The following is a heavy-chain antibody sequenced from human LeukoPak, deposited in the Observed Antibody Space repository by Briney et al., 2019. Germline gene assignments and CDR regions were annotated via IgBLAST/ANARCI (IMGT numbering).Heavy chain of an antibody. CDR3: ARSRIAAAGKGGFDY. Sequence: SETLSLTCAVSGGSISSGGYSWSWIRQPPGKGLEWIGYIYHSGSTYCNPSLKSRVTISVDRSKNQFSLKLSSVTAADTAVYYCARSRIAAAGKGGFDYWGQGTLVTVSS. CDR1: GGSISSGGYS. V-gene: IGHV4-30-2*01. CDR2: IYHSGST. D-gene: IGHD6-13*01. J-gene: IGHJ4*02.